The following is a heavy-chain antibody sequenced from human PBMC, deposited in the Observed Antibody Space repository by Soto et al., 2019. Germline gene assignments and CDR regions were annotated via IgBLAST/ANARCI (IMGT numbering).Heavy chain of an antibody. J-gene: IGHJ6*03. CDR1: GYSFTSYW. CDR2: IYPGDSDT. CDR3: ARDSQDYYYYMDV. Sequence: GESLKISCNGSGYSFTSYWSGWGRQMPGKGLELMGIIYPGDSDTRYSPYFKGQVTISADKAISTAYLQWSSLKDSDTAMYYCARDSQDYYYYMDVWGKGTTVTVSS. V-gene: IGHV5-51*01.